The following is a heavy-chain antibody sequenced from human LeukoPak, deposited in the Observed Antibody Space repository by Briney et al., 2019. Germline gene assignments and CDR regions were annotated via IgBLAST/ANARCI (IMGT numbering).Heavy chain of an antibody. CDR1: GITFNDSY. D-gene: IGHD2-15*01. Sequence: PGGSLRLSCAASGITFNDSYMSWIRQAPGKGLEWISFMYTGGSTIYYADSVKGRFTISRDNAKSSLHLQMNSLSAEDTAVYYCATSGGRPKGFDFWGQGTLVTVSS. CDR2: MYTGGSTI. CDR3: ATSGGRPKGFDF. J-gene: IGHJ4*02. V-gene: IGHV3-11*04.